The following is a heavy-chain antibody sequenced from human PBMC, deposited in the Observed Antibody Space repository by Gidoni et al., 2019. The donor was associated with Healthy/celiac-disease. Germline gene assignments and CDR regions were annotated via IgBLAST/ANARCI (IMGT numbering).Heavy chain of an antibody. Sequence: QVQLQESGPGLVKPSQTLSLTCTVSGCSISSGGYYWSWIRQHPGKGLEWIGYIYYSGSTYYNPSLKSRVTISVDTSKNQFSLKLSSVTAADTAVYYCARRHADSSGSWFDPWGQGTLVTVSS. J-gene: IGHJ5*02. D-gene: IGHD3-22*01. CDR2: IYYSGST. CDR3: ARRHADSSGSWFDP. CDR1: GCSISSGGYY. V-gene: IGHV4-31*03.